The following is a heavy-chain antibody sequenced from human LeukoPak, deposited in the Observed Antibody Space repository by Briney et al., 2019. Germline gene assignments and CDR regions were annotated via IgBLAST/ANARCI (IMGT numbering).Heavy chain of an antibody. D-gene: IGHD2/OR15-2a*01. CDR3: AREHFDFDY. V-gene: IGHV3-23*01. CDR2: ITGSGIST. J-gene: IGHJ4*02. CDR1: GFTFSDYA. Sequence: GGSLRLSCEASGFTFSDYAMTWVRQAPGKGLEWVSEITGSGISTYYADPVKGRFTISRDNSKNTLYLQMNSLRAEDTAVYYCAREHFDFDYWGQGTLVTVSS.